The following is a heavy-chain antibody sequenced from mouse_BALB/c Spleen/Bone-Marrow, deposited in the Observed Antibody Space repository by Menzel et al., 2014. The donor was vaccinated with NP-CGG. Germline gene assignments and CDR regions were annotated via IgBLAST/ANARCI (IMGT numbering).Heavy chain of an antibody. CDR3: ARLDGFAY. J-gene: IGHJ3*01. V-gene: IGHV3-6*02. CDR2: MSYDGSN. CDR1: GYSITSGYY. Sequence: EVKLMESGPGLVKPSQSLSLTCSVTGYSITSGYYWNWIRQFPGNKLEWMGYMSYDGSNNYNPSLKNRISITRDTSKNQFFLKLNSVTTEDTATYYCARLDGFAYWGQGTLVTVSA.